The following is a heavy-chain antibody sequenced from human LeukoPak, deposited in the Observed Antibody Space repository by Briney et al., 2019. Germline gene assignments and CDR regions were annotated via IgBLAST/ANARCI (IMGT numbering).Heavy chain of an antibody. CDR2: ISYDGSNK. J-gene: IGHJ3*02. V-gene: IGHV3-30-3*01. CDR3: ARDVLSGSTPDAFDI. D-gene: IGHD1-26*01. CDR1: GFTFSSYA. Sequence: AGGSLRLSCAASGFTFSSYAMHWVRQAPGKGLEWVAVISYDGSNKYYADSVKGRFTISRDNSKNTLYLQMNSLRAEDTAVYYCARDVLSGSTPDAFDIWGQGTMVTVSS.